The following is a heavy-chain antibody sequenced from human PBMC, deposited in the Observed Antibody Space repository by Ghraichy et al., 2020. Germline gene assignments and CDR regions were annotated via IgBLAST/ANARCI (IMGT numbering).Heavy chain of an antibody. CDR3: VSDYYDSSGYPGASDAFDI. D-gene: IGHD3-22*01. CDR2: ISYDGSNK. CDR1: GFTFSSYG. V-gene: IGHV3-30*03. Sequence: GESLNISCAASGFTFSSYGMHWVRQAPGKGLEWVAVISYDGSNKYYADSVKGRFTISRDNSKNTLYLQMNSLRAEDTAVYYCVSDYYDSSGYPGASDAFDIWGQGTMVTVSS. J-gene: IGHJ3*02.